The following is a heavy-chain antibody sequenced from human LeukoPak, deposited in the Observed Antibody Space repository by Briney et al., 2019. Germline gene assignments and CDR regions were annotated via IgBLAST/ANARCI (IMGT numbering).Heavy chain of an antibody. CDR3: AKDDASGSYNDY. CDR1: GFTFSSYA. J-gene: IGHJ4*02. Sequence: GGSLRLSCAASGFTFSSYAMSWVRQAPGKGLEWVSTIDASGGDTYYADTVKGRFTISRDNSRNTLYLQMNSLRAEDTAVYYCAKDDASGSYNDYWGQGTLVPVSS. V-gene: IGHV3-23*01. D-gene: IGHD3-10*01. CDR2: IDASGGDT.